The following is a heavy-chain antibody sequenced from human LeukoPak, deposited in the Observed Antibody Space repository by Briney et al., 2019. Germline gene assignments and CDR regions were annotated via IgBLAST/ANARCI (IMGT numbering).Heavy chain of an antibody. J-gene: IGHJ4*02. CDR2: IIPILGIA. Sequence: SVKVSCKASGGTFSSYTISWVLQAPGQGLEWMGRIIPILGIANYAQKFQGRVTITADKSTSTAYMELSSLRSEDTAVYYCARSWRIAARPSMSEPDYWGQGTLVTVSS. D-gene: IGHD6-6*01. CDR1: GGTFSSYT. CDR3: ARSWRIAARPSMSEPDY. V-gene: IGHV1-69*02.